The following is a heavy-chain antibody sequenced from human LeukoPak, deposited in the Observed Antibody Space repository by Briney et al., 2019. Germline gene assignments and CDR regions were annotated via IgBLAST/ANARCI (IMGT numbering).Heavy chain of an antibody. V-gene: IGHV1-69*02. D-gene: IGHD2-15*01. CDR3: AARRLCSQITCVTTGDFFDH. CDR1: GVTFDKSS. J-gene: IGHJ4*02. Sequence: ASMKVSCKTSGVTFDKSSIHWVRETPGQGLEWMGRIIPIMSIGTYAEQFQDRVTITADKSTSTAYLELSSLTPEETAIYYCAARRLCSQITCVTTGDFFDHWGQGTLITV. CDR2: IIPIMSIG.